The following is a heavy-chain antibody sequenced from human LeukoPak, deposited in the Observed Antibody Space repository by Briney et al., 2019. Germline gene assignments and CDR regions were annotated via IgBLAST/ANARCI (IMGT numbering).Heavy chain of an antibody. CDR2: INPNSGGT. CDR1: GYTFTGYY. V-gene: IGHV1-2*02. J-gene: IGHJ6*03. CDR3: ARDPHYDYYMDV. Sequence: ASVKVSCKASGYTFTGYYMHWVRQAPGQGLEWMGWINPNSGGTNYAQKFQGRVTMTRDTSISTAYMELSRLRSDDTAVYYCARDPHYDYYMDVWGKGTTVTISS.